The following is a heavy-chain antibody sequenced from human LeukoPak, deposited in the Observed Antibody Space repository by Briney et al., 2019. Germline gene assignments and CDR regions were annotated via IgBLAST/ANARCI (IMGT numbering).Heavy chain of an antibody. D-gene: IGHD2-15*01. CDR2: INAGNGNT. CDR3: ARDLGYCSGGSSPNNWFDP. J-gene: IGHJ5*02. V-gene: IGHV1-3*01. CDR1: GYTFTSYA. Sequence: ASVKVSCKASGYTFTSYAMHWVHQAPGQRLEWMGWINAGNGNTKYSQKFQGRVTITRDTSASTAYMELSSLRSEDTAVYYCARDLGYCSGGSSPNNWFDPWGQGTLVTVSS.